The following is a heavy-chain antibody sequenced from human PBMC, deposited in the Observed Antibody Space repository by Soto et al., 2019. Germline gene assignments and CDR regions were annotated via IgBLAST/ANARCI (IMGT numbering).Heavy chain of an antibody. V-gene: IGHV4-31*03. CDR3: ARFNGPPYCFDF. CDR2: IYYSGST. Sequence: SEPLSLTCSVSGDSISSGGYYWSWIRQHPGKGLECIGYIYYSGSTFYNPSLKGRISISVDPSKNQFSLNLRSVTAADTAMYYCARFNGPPYCFDFWGQGTLVTVS. J-gene: IGHJ4*02. CDR1: GDSISSGGYY.